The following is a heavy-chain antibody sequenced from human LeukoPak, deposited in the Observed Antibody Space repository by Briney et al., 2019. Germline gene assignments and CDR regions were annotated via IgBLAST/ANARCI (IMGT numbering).Heavy chain of an antibody. CDR3: ARIIVGATIDY. CDR1: GFTFSTYS. J-gene: IGHJ4*02. CDR2: INWNGGDT. V-gene: IGHV3-20*04. D-gene: IGHD1-26*01. Sequence: GGSLRLSCAASGFTFSTYSMSWVRQAPGKGLEWVSSINWNGGDTGYADSVKGRFTISRDNAKNSLYLQINSLRAEDTALYYCARIIVGATIDYWGQGTLVTVSS.